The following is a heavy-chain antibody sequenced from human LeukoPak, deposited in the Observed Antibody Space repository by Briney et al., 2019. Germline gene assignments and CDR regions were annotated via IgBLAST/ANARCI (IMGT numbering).Heavy chain of an antibody. J-gene: IGHJ4*02. Sequence: PSETLSLTCAVYGGSFSGYCWSWIRQPPGKGLEWIGEINHSGSTNYNPSLKSRVTISLDTSKNQFSLKLSSVTAADTAVYYCARVRGYCSGGSCLLYYFDYWGQGTLVTVS. CDR2: INHSGST. D-gene: IGHD2-15*01. CDR3: ARVRGYCSGGSCLLYYFDY. CDR1: GGSFSGYC. V-gene: IGHV4-34*01.